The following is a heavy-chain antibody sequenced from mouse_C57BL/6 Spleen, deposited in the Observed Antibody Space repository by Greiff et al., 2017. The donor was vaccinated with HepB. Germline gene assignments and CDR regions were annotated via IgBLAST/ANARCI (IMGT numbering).Heavy chain of an antibody. CDR2: ISSGSSTI. J-gene: IGHJ3*01. D-gene: IGHD2-1*01. V-gene: IGHV5-17*01. CDR3: ARGDGNFLAWFAY. Sequence: EVQVVESGGGLVKPGGSLKLSCAASGFTFSDYGMHWVRQAPEKGLEWVAYISSGSSTIYYADTVKGRFTISRDNAKNTLFLQMTSLRSEDTAMYYCARGDGNFLAWFAYWGQETLVTVSA. CDR1: GFTFSDYG.